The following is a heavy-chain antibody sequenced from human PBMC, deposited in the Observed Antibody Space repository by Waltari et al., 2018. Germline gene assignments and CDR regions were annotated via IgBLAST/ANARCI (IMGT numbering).Heavy chain of an antibody. V-gene: IGHV3-21*01. D-gene: IGHD3-22*01. Sequence: EEQLVESGGGLVKPGGSLRLSCAASGFTFRNYDMNWVRQAPGKGLEWVSSISSTGKYIYYADSMKGRFTISRDNAKNALFLQINSLRAEDTALYYCARASDSAFHIWGQGTMVTVSS. CDR1: GFTFRNYD. CDR2: ISSTGKYI. J-gene: IGHJ3*02. CDR3: ARASDSAFHI.